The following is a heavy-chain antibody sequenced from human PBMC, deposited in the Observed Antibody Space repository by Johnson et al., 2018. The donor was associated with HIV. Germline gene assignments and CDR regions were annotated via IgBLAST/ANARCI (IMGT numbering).Heavy chain of an antibody. J-gene: IGHJ3*02. V-gene: IGHV3-30-3*01. CDR3: AKAYSAVVGDAFDI. Sequence: QVQLVESGGDLVQRGGSLRLSCAASGFTFKSYTVHWVRQAPGKGLEWVAVISYDGTKKNYADSVKGRFTISRDNSKNTLYLQMNSLRAEDTAVYYCAKAYSAVVGDAFDIWGQGTMVTVSS. D-gene: IGHD3-22*01. CDR2: ISYDGTKK. CDR1: GFTFKSYT.